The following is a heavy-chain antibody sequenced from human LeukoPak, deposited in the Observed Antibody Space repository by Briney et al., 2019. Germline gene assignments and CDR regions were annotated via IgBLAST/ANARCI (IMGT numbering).Heavy chain of an antibody. Sequence: PGRSLRLSCAASGFTFSSYGMHWVRQAPGKGLEWVAVIWYDGSNKYYADSVKGRFTISRDNSKNTLYLQMNSLRAEDTAVYYCARPMVRGVMSLFPGGHMDVWGQGTTVIVSS. V-gene: IGHV3-33*01. CDR3: ARPMVRGVMSLFPGGHMDV. D-gene: IGHD3-10*01. J-gene: IGHJ6*02. CDR2: IWYDGSNK. CDR1: GFTFSSYG.